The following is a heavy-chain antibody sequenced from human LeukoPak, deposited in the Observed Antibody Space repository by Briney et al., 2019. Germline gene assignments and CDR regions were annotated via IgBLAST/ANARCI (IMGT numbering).Heavy chain of an antibody. CDR2: IYHSGSP. D-gene: IGHD3-3*01. Sequence: SETLSLTCAVSGYSISSGYYWAWIRRPPGKGLEWIGSIYHSGSPYYHPSLKSRVTISVDTSKNQFSLELSSVTAADTAVYYCARLHYDLDAFDIWGQGTMVTVSS. V-gene: IGHV4-38-2*01. J-gene: IGHJ3*02. CDR3: ARLHYDLDAFDI. CDR1: GYSISSGYY.